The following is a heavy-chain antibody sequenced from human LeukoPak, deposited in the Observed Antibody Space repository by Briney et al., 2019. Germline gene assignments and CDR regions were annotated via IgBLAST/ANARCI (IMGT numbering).Heavy chain of an antibody. CDR1: GFTFSSYG. CDR3: ARLYCSGGSCYSFDY. CDR2: ISYDGSNK. Sequence: GRSLRLSCAASGFTFSSYGMHWVRQAPGKGLEWVAVISYDGSNKYYADSMKGRFTISRDNSKNTLYLQMNSLRAEDTAVYYCARLYCSGGSCYSFDYWGQGTLVTVSS. V-gene: IGHV3-30*03. J-gene: IGHJ4*02. D-gene: IGHD2-15*01.